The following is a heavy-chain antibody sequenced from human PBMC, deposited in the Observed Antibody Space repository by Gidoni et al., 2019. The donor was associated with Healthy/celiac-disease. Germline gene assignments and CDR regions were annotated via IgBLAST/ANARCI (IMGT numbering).Heavy chain of an antibody. D-gene: IGHD1-26*01. CDR3: ARWAWELLLEDAFDI. Sequence: EVQLVESGGGLVQPGGSLSLSCAAAGFTFSSYWMHWVRQAPGKGLVWVSRINRDGSSTSYADSVKGRFTISRDNAKNTLYLQMNSLRAEDTAVYYCARWAWELLLEDAFDIWGQGTMVTVSS. V-gene: IGHV3-74*01. CDR1: GFTFSSYW. CDR2: INRDGSST. J-gene: IGHJ3*02.